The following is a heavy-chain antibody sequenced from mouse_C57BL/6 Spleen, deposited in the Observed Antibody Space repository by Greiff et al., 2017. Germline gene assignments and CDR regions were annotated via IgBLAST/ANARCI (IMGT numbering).Heavy chain of an antibody. D-gene: IGHD1-1*01. CDR2: ISDGGSYT. CDR3: ARDGDYYGSSYWYFDV. Sequence: DVHLVESGGGLVKPGGSLKLSCAASGFTFSSYAMSWVRQTPEKRLEWVATISDGGSYTYYPDNVKGRFTISRDNAKNNLYLQMSHLKSEDTAMYYCARDGDYYGSSYWYFDVWGTGTTVTVSS. CDR1: GFTFSSYA. V-gene: IGHV5-4*01. J-gene: IGHJ1*03.